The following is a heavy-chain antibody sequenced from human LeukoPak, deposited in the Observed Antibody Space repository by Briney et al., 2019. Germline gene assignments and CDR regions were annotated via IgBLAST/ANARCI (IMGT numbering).Heavy chain of an antibody. CDR1: GGSISSGSYY. CDR3: ARDRYYDILTGYYQLDY. V-gene: IGHV4-61*02. CDR2: IYTSGST. Sequence: SQTLSLTCTVSGGSISSGSYYWSWIRQPAGKGLEWIGRIYTSGSTNYNPSLKSRVTISVDTSKNQFSLKLSSVTAADTAVYYCARDRYYDILTGYYQLDYWGQGTLVTVSS. D-gene: IGHD3-9*01. J-gene: IGHJ4*02.